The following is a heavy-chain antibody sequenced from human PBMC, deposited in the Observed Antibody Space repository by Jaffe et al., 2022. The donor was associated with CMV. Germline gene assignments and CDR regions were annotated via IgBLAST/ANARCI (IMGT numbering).Heavy chain of an antibody. CDR2: INSDGSST. CDR1: GFTFSSYW. J-gene: IGHJ6*03. CDR3: ARDPPAQYSYGSYYYYYYMDV. Sequence: EVQLVESGGGLVQPGGSLRLSCAASGFTFSSYWMHWVRQAPGKGLVWVSRINSDGSSTSYADSVKGRFTISRDNAKNTLYLQMNSLRAEDTAVYYCARDPPAQYSYGSYYYYYYMDVWGKGTTVTVSS. D-gene: IGHD5-18*01. V-gene: IGHV3-74*01.